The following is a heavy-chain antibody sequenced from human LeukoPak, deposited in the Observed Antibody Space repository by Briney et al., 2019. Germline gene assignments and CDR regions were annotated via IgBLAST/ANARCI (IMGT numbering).Heavy chain of an antibody. J-gene: IGHJ4*02. CDR2: ISSSGSTI. Sequence: LSLTCTVSGGSISSSDYYMSWIRQAPGKGLEWVSYISSSGSTIYYADSVKGRFTISRDNAKNSLYLQMNSLRAEDTAVYYCARDLRAVGYGDYGDYWGQGTLVTVSS. D-gene: IGHD4-17*01. V-gene: IGHV3-11*04. CDR3: ARDLRAVGYGDYGDY. CDR1: GGSISSSDYY.